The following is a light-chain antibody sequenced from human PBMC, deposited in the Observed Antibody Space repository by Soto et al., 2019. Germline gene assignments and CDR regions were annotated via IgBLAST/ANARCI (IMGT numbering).Light chain of an antibody. J-gene: IGLJ1*01. CDR3: TSYTTRSTLV. Sequence: QSALTQPASVSGSPGQSITISCTGTSSDVGGYNYVSWYQQYPGKAPKLMIYDVSNRPSGVSNRFSGSKSGNTASLTISGLQAEDEADYYCTSYTTRSTLVFGNGTKLTVL. CDR1: SSDVGGYNY. CDR2: DVS. V-gene: IGLV2-14*01.